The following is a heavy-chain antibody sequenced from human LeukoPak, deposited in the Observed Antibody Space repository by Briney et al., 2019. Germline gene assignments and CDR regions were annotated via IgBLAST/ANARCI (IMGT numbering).Heavy chain of an antibody. J-gene: IGHJ6*03. CDR2: IRTDGTIT. V-gene: IGHV3-74*03. D-gene: IGHD1/OR15-1a*01. CDR3: AREGTGSYTDV. CDR1: GFTFSSYW. Sequence: GGSLRLSCAASGFTFSSYWMHWVRQAPGKGLVWVSRIRTDGTITTYADSVKGRFSISRDNAKNTLYLQVNSLRVEDTAVYYCAREGTGSYTDVWGKGTTVTVSS.